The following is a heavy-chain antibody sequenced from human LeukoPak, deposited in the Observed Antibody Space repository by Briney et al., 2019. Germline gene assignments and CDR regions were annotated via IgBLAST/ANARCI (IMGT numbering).Heavy chain of an antibody. Sequence: GGSLRLSCAASGFTFSSYAMHWVRQAPGKGLEWVAVISYDGSNKYYADSVKGRFTTSRDNSKNTLYLQMNSLRAEDTAVYYCARDHWGGFNYGFDYWGQGTLVTVSS. V-gene: IGHV3-30*04. CDR1: GFTFSSYA. CDR2: ISYDGSNK. D-gene: IGHD5-18*01. J-gene: IGHJ4*02. CDR3: ARDHWGGFNYGFDY.